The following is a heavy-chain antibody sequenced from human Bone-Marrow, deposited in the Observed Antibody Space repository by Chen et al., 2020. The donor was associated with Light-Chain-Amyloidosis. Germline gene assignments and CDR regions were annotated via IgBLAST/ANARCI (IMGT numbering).Heavy chain of an antibody. D-gene: IGHD7-27*01. V-gene: IGHV4-39*07. J-gene: IGHJ3*01. CDR1: GVSTISSREYY. CDR3: ARGPSEVNWGVVQSAYAFNF. Sequence: QLQESGPGLVEPSKTLSLTCTVSGVSTISSREYYWGWMRQTPGRGLGWIGSIFYGDITYYNPSLKSRVTLSTDPSNNRISLGLRSVTAGDTAMYYCARGPSEVNWGVVQSAYAFNFWGQGTMVTVS. CDR2: IFYGDIT.